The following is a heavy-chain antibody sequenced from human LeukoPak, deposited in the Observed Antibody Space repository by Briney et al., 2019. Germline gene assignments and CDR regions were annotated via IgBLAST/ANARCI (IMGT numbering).Heavy chain of an antibody. J-gene: IGHJ3*02. V-gene: IGHV1-24*01. CDR2: FDPEDGET. CDR3: ATVRHYSYYYGSSGYYSDAFDI. Sequence: ASVKVSRKVSVYTLTELSMHWVRQAPGKGVEWVGGFDPEDGETNYTQKLQGRVTMTEDTSTDTAYMELSSLRSEDTVVYYCATVRHYSYYYGSSGYYSDAFDIWGQGTMVTVSS. CDR1: VYTLTELS. D-gene: IGHD3-22*01.